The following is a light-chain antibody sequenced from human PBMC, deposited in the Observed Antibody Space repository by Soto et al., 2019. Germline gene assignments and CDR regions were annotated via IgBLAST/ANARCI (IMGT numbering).Light chain of an antibody. CDR2: GAS. J-gene: IGKJ4*01. CDR3: QQYGSSPLLT. CDR1: QSVSSSY. Sequence: EIVLTQSPGTLSLSTGERATLSCRASQSVSSSYLAWYQQKPGQAPRLLIYGASSRATGIPDRFSGSGSGTDFTLTISRLEPEDFAVYYCQQYGSSPLLTFGGGSIVDIK. V-gene: IGKV3-20*01.